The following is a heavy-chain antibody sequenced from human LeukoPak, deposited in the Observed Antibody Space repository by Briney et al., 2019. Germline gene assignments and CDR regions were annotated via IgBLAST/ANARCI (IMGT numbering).Heavy chain of an antibody. V-gene: IGHV3-23*01. J-gene: IGHJ4*02. CDR3: ARDPGGSYDY. CDR1: GFSFTNYA. Sequence: RTGGSLRLSCAASGFSFTNYAMSWVRQAPGKGLEWVSTVSGSGGSTNYADSVKGRFTISRDNSKNTLSLQMNSLRPEDTAVYYCARDPGGSYDYWGQGTLVTVSS. D-gene: IGHD1-26*01. CDR2: VSGSGGST.